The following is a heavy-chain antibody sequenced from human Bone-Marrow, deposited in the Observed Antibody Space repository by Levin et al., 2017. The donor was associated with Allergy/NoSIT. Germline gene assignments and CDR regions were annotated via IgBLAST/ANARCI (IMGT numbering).Heavy chain of an antibody. V-gene: IGHV3-15*01. J-gene: IGHJ6*02. CDR1: GFTFTNAW. CDR3: TTDHCRSGICTEDYGVDV. Sequence: GGSLRLSCAASGFTFTNAWMTWVRQAPGKGLEWVGRIKSKSDGETTDYAAPVKGRLTISRDDSKNTLYLEMSSLKTEDTAAYYCTTDHCRSGICTEDYGVDVWGQGTTVTVSS. CDR2: IKSKSDGETT. D-gene: IGHD2-15*01.